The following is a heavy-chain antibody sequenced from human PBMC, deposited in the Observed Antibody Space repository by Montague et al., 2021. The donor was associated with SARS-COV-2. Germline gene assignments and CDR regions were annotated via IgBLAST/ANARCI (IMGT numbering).Heavy chain of an antibody. CDR2: TYYRSKWYN. CDR1: GDSVSRHIAA. CDR3: TQERGPGRTTWHYFDY. J-gene: IGHJ4*02. Sequence: CAISGDSVSRHIAAWNWIRQSPSRGLELLGRTYYRSKWYNDYAVSVRSRITISPDTSKNQFSLQLNSVTPEDTAVYYCTQERGPGRTTWHYFDYWGQGTLVTVSS. V-gene: IGHV6-1*01. D-gene: IGHD1-14*01.